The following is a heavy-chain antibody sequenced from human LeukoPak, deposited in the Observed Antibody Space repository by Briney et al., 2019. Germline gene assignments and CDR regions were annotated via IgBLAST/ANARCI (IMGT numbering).Heavy chain of an antibody. CDR2: INSDGSST. CDR3: AREQRVAQQRLRYFDWLSYYYMDV. Sequence: GGSLRLSCAASGFTFSSYWMHWVRQAPGKGLVWVSRINSDGSSTSYADSVKGRFTISRDNAKNTLYLQMNSLRAEDAAVYYCAREQRVAQQRLRYFDWLSYYYMDVWGKGTTVTVSS. D-gene: IGHD3-9*01. J-gene: IGHJ6*03. CDR1: GFTFSSYW. V-gene: IGHV3-74*01.